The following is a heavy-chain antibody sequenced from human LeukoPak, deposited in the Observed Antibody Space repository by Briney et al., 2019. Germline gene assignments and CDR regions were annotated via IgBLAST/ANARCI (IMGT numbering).Heavy chain of an antibody. CDR2: RKEDESAK. J-gene: IGHJ4*02. V-gene: IGHV3-7*01. Sequence: GWSLRLSCAASGFTFNTYWMAWVRQASGKGLEWVANRKEDESAKHQADSVKGRFTIFRDNAQNSVYLQMSSLRGEDTAIYYCARDVGGSLDYWGQGTLVTVSS. CDR1: GFTFNTYW. CDR3: ARDVGGSLDY. D-gene: IGHD1-26*01.